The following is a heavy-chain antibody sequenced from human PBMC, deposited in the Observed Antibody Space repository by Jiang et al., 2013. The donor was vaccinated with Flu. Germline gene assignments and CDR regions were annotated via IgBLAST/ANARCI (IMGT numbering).Heavy chain of an antibody. Sequence: KSGAEVKVSCKASGGTFSSYAISWVRQAPGQGLEWMGGIIPIFGTANYAQKFQGRVTITADESTSTAYMELSSLRSEDTAVYYCASNLGWELPQSYFDYWGQGTLVTVSS. V-gene: IGHV1-69*01. CDR1: GGTFSSYA. CDR2: IIPIFGTA. CDR3: ASNLGWELPQSYFDY. D-gene: IGHD1-26*01. J-gene: IGHJ4*02.